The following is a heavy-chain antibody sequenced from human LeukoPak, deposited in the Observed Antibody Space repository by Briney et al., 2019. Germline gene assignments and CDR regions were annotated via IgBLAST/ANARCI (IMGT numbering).Heavy chain of an antibody. J-gene: IGHJ3*02. CDR2: INHSGST. CDR3: ARGCPSPMSDVVVPAAKMLAFDI. Sequence: PSETLSLTCAVYGGSFSGYYWSWIRQPPGKGLEWIGEINHSGSTNYNPSLKSRVTISVDTSKNQFSLKLSSVTAADTAVYYCARGCPSPMSDVVVPAAKMLAFDIWGQGTMVTVSS. D-gene: IGHD2-2*01. V-gene: IGHV4-34*01. CDR1: GGSFSGYY.